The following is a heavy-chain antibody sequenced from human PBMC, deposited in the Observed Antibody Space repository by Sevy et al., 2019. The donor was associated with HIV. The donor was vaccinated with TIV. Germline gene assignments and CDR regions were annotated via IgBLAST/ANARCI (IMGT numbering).Heavy chain of an antibody. Sequence: GGSVRLSCAASGFMFSSYAMSWVRQAPGKGLEWVSAISGSGGSTYYADSVKGRFTISRDSSKNTLYLQMNSLRAEDTAVYYCAKIGSDYFYYYYMDVWGKGTTVTVSS. CDR2: ISGSGGST. CDR1: GFMFSSYA. J-gene: IGHJ6*03. V-gene: IGHV3-23*01. D-gene: IGHD1-26*01. CDR3: AKIGSDYFYYYYMDV.